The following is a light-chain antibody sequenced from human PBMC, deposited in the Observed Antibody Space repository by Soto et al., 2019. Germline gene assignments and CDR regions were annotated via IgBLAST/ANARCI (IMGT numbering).Light chain of an antibody. Sequence: QSALTQPASVSGSPGQSITISGTGTSSDVGGYNYVSWYQQHPGKAPKLMIYDVSNRPSGVYNLFSGSKSGNTASLTISGLQAEDEADYSCSSYTSSSTPVVFGGGTKLTVL. CDR1: SSDVGGYNY. J-gene: IGLJ2*01. V-gene: IGLV2-14*01. CDR2: DVS. CDR3: SSYTSSSTPVV.